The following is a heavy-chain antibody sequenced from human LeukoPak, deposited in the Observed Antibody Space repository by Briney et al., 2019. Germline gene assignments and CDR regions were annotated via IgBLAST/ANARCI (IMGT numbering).Heavy chain of an antibody. CDR3: AREVGRGYGMDV. CDR1: GFSLSGYG. J-gene: IGHJ6*02. D-gene: IGHD3-16*01. Sequence: GGSLRLSCEASGFSLSGYGMHWVRQAPGKGLEWVALIWSAGTNKFYADAVKGRFTISRDNSKNILHLHMNSLRGDDTALYYCAREVGRGYGMDVWGQGTTVTVSS. CDR2: IWSAGTNK. V-gene: IGHV3-33*01.